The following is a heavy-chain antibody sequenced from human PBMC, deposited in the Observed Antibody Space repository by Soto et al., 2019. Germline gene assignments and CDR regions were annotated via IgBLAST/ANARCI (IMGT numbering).Heavy chain of an antibody. J-gene: IGHJ4*02. CDR3: ARGYSSGWYVGNYFDY. D-gene: IGHD6-19*01. CDR1: GYTFTSYG. V-gene: IGHV1-18*01. CDR2: ISAYNGNT. Sequence: QVQLVQSGAEVKKPGASVKVSCKASGYTFTSYGISWVRQAPGQGLEWMGWISAYNGNTNYAQKRQGRVTMTTDTSTSTDYMELRGLRSDDTAVYYCARGYSSGWYVGNYFDYWGQGTLVTVSS.